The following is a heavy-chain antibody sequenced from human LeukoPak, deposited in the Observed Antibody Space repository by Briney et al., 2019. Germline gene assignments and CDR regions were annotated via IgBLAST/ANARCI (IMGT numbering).Heavy chain of an antibody. CDR3: ARDQGIAVAGTWSSYNWFDP. CDR1: GGTFSSYA. D-gene: IGHD6-19*01. Sequence: GASVKVSCKASGGTFSSYAISWVRQAPGQGLEWMGGIIPIFGTANYAQKFQGRVTITADESTSTAYMELSSLRSEDTAVYYCARDQGIAVAGTWSSYNWFDPWGQGTLVTVSS. J-gene: IGHJ5*02. CDR2: IIPIFGTA. V-gene: IGHV1-69*13.